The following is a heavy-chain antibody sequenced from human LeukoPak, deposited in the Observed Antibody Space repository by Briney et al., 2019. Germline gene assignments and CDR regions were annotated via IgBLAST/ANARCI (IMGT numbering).Heavy chain of an antibody. CDR2: INHSGST. CDR1: GGSFSGYY. CDR3: ARDPGYCSSTSCPADNYYYMDV. V-gene: IGHV4-34*01. D-gene: IGHD2-2*01. J-gene: IGHJ6*03. Sequence: SETLSLTCAVYGGSFSGYYWSWIRQPPGKGLEWIGEINHSGSTNYNPSLKSRVTISVDTSKNQFSLKLSSVTAADTAVYYCARDPGYCSSTSCPADNYYYMDVWGKGTTVTVSS.